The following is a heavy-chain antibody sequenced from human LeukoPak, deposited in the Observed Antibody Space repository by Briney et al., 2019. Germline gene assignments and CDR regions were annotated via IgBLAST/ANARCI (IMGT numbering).Heavy chain of an antibody. D-gene: IGHD2-2*01. Sequence: GASVKVSCKASGYTFSSYYMHWVRQAPGQGLEWMGIINPSGGSTSYAQKFQGRVTMTRDTSTSTVYMELSSLRSEDTAVYYCARDRLGLPVVPASYNYYGRDVWGQGTTVTVSS. V-gene: IGHV1-46*01. CDR1: GYTFSSYY. CDR3: ARDRLGLPVVPASYNYYGRDV. J-gene: IGHJ6*02. CDR2: INPSGGST.